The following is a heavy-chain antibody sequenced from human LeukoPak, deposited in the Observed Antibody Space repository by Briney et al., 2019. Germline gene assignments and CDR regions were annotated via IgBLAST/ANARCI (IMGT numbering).Heavy chain of an antibody. Sequence: GGSLRLSCAASGFTFSSYSMNWVRQAPGKGLEWVSYISSSSSTIYYADSVKGRFTISRDNAKNSLYLQMNSQRAEDTAVYYCASSSVEAAGSFDHSGQGTLVTVSS. V-gene: IGHV3-48*01. D-gene: IGHD6-13*01. CDR1: GFTFSSYS. CDR3: ASSSVEAAGSFDH. J-gene: IGHJ4*02. CDR2: ISSSSSTI.